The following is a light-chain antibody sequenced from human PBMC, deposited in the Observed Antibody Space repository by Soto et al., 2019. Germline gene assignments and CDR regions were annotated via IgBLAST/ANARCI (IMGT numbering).Light chain of an antibody. Sequence: QSVLTQPPSASWSPGQSVTISCTGTSSDVGGYNYVSWYQQHPGKAPKLMIYEVSKRPSGVPDRFSGSKSGNTASLTVSGLQAEDEADYYCSSYAGSNILFGGGTQLTVL. CDR3: SSYAGSNIL. CDR2: EVS. J-gene: IGLJ2*01. V-gene: IGLV2-8*01. CDR1: SSDVGGYNY.